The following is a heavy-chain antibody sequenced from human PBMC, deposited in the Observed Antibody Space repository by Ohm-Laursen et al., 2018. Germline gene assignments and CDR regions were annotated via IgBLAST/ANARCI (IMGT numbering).Heavy chain of an antibody. CDR1: GFTFSSYE. D-gene: IGHD2-21*02. CDR3: AKTAYCGGDCYPWAFDI. J-gene: IGHJ3*02. Sequence: SLRLSCTASGFTFSSYEMNWVRQAPGKGLEWVSYISSGRITTYYADSVKGRFTISRDNSKNTLYLQMNSLRAEDTAVYYCAKTAYCGGDCYPWAFDIWGQGTVVTVSS. CDR2: ISSGRITT. V-gene: IGHV3-48*03.